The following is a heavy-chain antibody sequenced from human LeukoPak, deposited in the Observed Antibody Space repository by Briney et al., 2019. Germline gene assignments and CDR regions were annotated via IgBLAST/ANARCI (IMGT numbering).Heavy chain of an antibody. CDR2: IGTAGDT. Sequence: GGSLRLPCAASGFTFSTYDMHWVRQVTGKGLEWVSGIGTAGDTYYPGSVKGRFTISRENAKNSLYLQMNSLRAGDTAVYYCARSLAAGTYFEHWGQGTLVTVSS. J-gene: IGHJ4*02. D-gene: IGHD6-13*01. CDR3: ARSLAAGTYFEH. V-gene: IGHV3-13*01. CDR1: GFTFSTYD.